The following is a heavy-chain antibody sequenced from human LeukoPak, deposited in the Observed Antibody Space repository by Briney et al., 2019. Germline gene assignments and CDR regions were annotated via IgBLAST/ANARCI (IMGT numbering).Heavy chain of an antibody. Sequence: PGGSLRLSCAASGFTFSSYGMSWVRQAPGKGLEWVSAISGSGGSTYYADSVKGRFTISRDNSKNTLYLQMNSLRAEDTAVYYCAKGFSSNWAKPYYYYCMDVWGEGTTVTVFS. J-gene: IGHJ6*03. CDR3: AKGFSSNWAKPYYYYCMDV. D-gene: IGHD6-13*01. V-gene: IGHV3-23*01. CDR1: GFTFSSYG. CDR2: ISGSGGST.